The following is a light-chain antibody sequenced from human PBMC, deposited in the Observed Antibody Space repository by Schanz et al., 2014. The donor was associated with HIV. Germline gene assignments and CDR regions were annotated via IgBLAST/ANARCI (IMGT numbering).Light chain of an antibody. CDR2: EVS. Sequence: QSALTQPASVSGSPGQSITISCTGDSSDVGGYDYVSWYQQHPGKAPKLMIYEVSKRPSGVSSRFSGSKSGSAASLTISGLQAEDEADYYCSSCTTSNTLVFGGGTKLTVL. V-gene: IGLV2-14*01. CDR1: SSDVGGYDY. CDR3: SSCTTSNTLV. J-gene: IGLJ3*02.